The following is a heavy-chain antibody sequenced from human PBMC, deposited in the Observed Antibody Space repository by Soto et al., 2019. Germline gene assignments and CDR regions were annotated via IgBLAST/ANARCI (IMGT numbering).Heavy chain of an antibody. CDR3: AKDRSSYSDDY. D-gene: IGHD6-6*01. CDR1: GFTVSSHG. CDR2: VWSDGTTK. J-gene: IGHJ4*02. Sequence: QVQLVESGGGVVQPGRSLRLSCAASGFTVSSHGMHWVRQAPGKGLEWVAVVWSDGTTKHYADSVKGRFTISRDDSKNTLDLQMNSLRVEDTAVYYCAKDRSSYSDDYWAREPWSPSPQ. V-gene: IGHV3-33*06.